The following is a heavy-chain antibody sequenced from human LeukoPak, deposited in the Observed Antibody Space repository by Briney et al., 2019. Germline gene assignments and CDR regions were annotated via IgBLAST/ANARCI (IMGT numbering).Heavy chain of an antibody. V-gene: IGHV1-69*13. J-gene: IGHJ6*03. D-gene: IGHD3-10*01. Sequence: SVKVSCKASGGTFSSYAISWVRRAPGQGLEWMGGIIPIFGTANYAQKFQGRVTITADESTGTAYMELSSLRSEDTAVYYCARDYGSGNNYYYYMDVWGKGTTVTVSS. CDR1: GGTFSSYA. CDR2: IIPIFGTA. CDR3: ARDYGSGNNYYYYMDV.